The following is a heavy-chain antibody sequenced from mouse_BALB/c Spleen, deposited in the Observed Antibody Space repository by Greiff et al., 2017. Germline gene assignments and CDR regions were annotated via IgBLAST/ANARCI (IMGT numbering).Heavy chain of an antibody. CDR2: ISNLAYSI. Sequence: EVQGVESGGGLVQPGGSRKLSCAASGFTFSDYGMAWVRQAPGKGPEWVAFISNLAYSIYYADTVTGRFTISRENAKNTLYLEMSSLRSEDTAMYYCARVRGNYFYAMDYWGQGTSVTVSS. J-gene: IGHJ4*01. V-gene: IGHV5-15*02. CDR3: ARVRGNYFYAMDY. D-gene: IGHD2-1*01. CDR1: GFTFSDYG.